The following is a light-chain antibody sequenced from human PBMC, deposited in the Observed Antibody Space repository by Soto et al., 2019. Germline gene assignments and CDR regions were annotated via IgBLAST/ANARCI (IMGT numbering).Light chain of an antibody. CDR1: SSNIGAGYD. Sequence: QSALAQPPSVSGAPGQRVTISCTGSSSNIGAGYDVHWYQQLPGTAPKLLIYGNSNRPSGVPDRFSGSKSGTSASLAITGLHAEDEADYYCQSYDSSLSAPVVFGGGTKVTVL. V-gene: IGLV1-40*01. CDR2: GNS. CDR3: QSYDSSLSAPVV. J-gene: IGLJ2*01.